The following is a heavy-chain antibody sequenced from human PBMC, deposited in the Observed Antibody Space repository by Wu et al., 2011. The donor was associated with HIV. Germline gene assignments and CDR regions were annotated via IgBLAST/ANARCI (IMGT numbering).Heavy chain of an antibody. D-gene: IGHD3-10*01. Sequence: QVQLEQSGAEMKKPGASMKVSCKVSGHTLIELSMHWVRQTPGKGLEWMGGFPPEYGESIYAQKFQGRVTMTEDTSTDTAYMELSSLRSEDTAVYYCARGFPYHFDYWGQGTLVTVSS. CDR1: GHTLIELS. CDR2: FPPEYGES. CDR3: ARGFPYHFDY. V-gene: IGHV1-24*01. J-gene: IGHJ4*02.